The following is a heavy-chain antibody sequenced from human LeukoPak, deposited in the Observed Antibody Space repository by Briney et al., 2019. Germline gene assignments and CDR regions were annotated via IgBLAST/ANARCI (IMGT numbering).Heavy chain of an antibody. CDR3: AKDPGSYGDYVNWFDP. CDR2: IRYDGSNK. V-gene: IGHV3-30*02. CDR1: GFTFSSYG. D-gene: IGHD4-17*01. Sequence: PGGSLRLSCAASGFTFSSYGMHWVRQAPGKGLEWVAFIRYDGSNKYYADSVKGRFTISRDNSKNTLYLQMNSLRAEDTAVYYCAKDPGSYGDYVNWFDPRGQGTLVTVSS. J-gene: IGHJ5*02.